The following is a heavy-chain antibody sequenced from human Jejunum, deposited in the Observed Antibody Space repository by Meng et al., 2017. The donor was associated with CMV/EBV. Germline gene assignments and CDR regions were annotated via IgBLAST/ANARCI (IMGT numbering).Heavy chain of an antibody. CDR1: FSDYG. Sequence: FSDYGIHWVRQAPGKGLEWLAFIRHDGSNKYYGDSVKGRFTIARDNSKNTLYLQMNSLRAEDTAVYSCAKVQVSSRFDYYYYGMDVWGQGTTVTVSS. V-gene: IGHV3-30*02. D-gene: IGHD6-13*01. CDR2: IRHDGSNK. CDR3: AKVQVSSRFDYYYYGMDV. J-gene: IGHJ6*02.